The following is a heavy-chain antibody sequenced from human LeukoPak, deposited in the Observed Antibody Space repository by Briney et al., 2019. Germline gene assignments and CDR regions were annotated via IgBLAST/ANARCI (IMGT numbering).Heavy chain of an antibody. J-gene: IGHJ4*02. CDR2: IYISGST. CDR1: GGSISSASYY. D-gene: IGHD6-13*01. Sequence: PSETLSLTCTVSGGSISSASYYWSWIRQPAGKGLEWIGRIYISGSTNYNPSLKSRVTISVDTSKNQFSLKLSSVTAADTAVYYCARVDSSSWGHFDYWGQGTLVTVSS. CDR3: ARVDSSSWGHFDY. V-gene: IGHV4-61*02.